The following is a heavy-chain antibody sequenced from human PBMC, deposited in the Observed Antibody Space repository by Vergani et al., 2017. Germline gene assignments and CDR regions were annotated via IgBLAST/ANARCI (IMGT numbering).Heavy chain of an antibody. D-gene: IGHD3-3*01. Sequence: EVQLLESGGGLVQPGGSLRLSCAASGFTFSSYAMSWVRQAPGKGLEWVSAISGSGGSTYYADSVKGRFTISRDNSKNSLYLQMNSLRAEDTAVYYCARGITIFGVVTQNYYGMDVWGQGTTVTVSS. J-gene: IGHJ6*02. CDR1: GFTFSSYA. CDR3: ARGITIFGVVTQNYYGMDV. CDR2: ISGSGGST. V-gene: IGHV3-23*01.